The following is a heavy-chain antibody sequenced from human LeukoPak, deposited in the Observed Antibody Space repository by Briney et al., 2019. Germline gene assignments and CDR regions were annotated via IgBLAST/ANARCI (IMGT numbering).Heavy chain of an antibody. CDR3: VSDYGSGSFGY. D-gene: IGHD3-10*01. CDR1: GFTFSSYA. J-gene: IGHJ4*02. Sequence: GGSLRLSCAASGFTFSSYAMSWVRQAPGKGLEWVSAISGSGGSTYYADSMKGRFTISRDNSKNTLYLQMNRLRAEDTAVYYCVSDYGSGSFGYWGQGTLVTVSS. CDR2: ISGSGGST. V-gene: IGHV3-23*01.